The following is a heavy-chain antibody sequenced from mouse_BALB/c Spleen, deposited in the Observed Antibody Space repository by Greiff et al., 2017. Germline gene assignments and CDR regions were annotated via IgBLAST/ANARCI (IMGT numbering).Heavy chain of an antibody. V-gene: IGHV2-2*02. CDR1: GFSLTSYG. J-gene: IGHJ3*01. Sequence: QVQLQQSGPGLVQPSQSLSITCTVSGFSLTSYGVHWVRQSPGKGLEWLGVIWSGGSTDYNAAFISRLSISKDNSKSQVFFKMNSLQANDTAIYYCARSFSTMITTRFAYWGQGTLVTVSA. CDR3: ARSFSTMITTRFAY. CDR2: IWSGGST. D-gene: IGHD2-4*01.